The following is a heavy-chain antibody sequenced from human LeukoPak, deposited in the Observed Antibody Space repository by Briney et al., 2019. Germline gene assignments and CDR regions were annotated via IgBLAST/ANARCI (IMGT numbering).Heavy chain of an antibody. CDR2: LNTNTGNP. Sequence: ASVKVSCKASGYSFTSHALNWLRQAPGQGPEWMGWLNTNTGNPTYAQGFTGRFVFSLDTSVSTAYLQISSLKAGDTAVYYCARERYGSGSYPPWGQGTLVTVSS. CDR3: ARERYGSGSYPP. V-gene: IGHV7-4-1*02. J-gene: IGHJ5*02. D-gene: IGHD3-10*01. CDR1: GYSFTSHA.